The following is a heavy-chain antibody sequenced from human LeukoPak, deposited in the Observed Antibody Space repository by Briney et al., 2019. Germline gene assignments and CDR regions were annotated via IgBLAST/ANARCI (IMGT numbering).Heavy chain of an antibody. CDR1: GFTFNNYA. CDR3: ARGDSSSWYVFDY. D-gene: IGHD6-13*01. J-gene: IGHJ4*02. V-gene: IGHV3-21*06. Sequence: GGSLRLSCAASGFTFNNYAMNWVRQAPGKGLEWVSSISSSSSYIYYADSVKGRFTISRDNAKSSLYLQMNSLRAEDTAVYYCARGDSSSWYVFDYWGQGTLVTVSS. CDR2: ISSSSSYI.